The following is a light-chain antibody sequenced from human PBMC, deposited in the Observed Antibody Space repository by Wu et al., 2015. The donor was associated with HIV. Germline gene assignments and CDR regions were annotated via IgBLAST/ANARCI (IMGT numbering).Light chain of an antibody. CDR2: GAT. CDR3: QQYDTSPPWT. CDR1: QSLRSTY. V-gene: IGKV3-20*01. J-gene: IGKJ1*01. Sequence: ENVLTQSPGTLSLSPGERATLSCRASQSLRSTYLAWYQQRPGQAPRLLIYGATSRASGVPGRFSGSGSGTDFSLTISRLEPDDFAVYYCQQYDTSPPWTFGQGTKVKSN.